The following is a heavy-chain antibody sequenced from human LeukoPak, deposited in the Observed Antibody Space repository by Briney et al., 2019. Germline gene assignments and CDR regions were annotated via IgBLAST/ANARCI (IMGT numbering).Heavy chain of an antibody. J-gene: IGHJ4*02. Sequence: ASVKVSCKASGHTFSRYGMHWVRQAPGQRLEWMGWINAGNENTKYSQKFQGRVSITRDTSASTAYMELSSLTSEDTAVYYCARDLYGDYFDYWGQGTLVTVSS. CDR3: ARDLYGDYFDY. V-gene: IGHV1-3*01. CDR1: GHTFSRYG. CDR2: INAGNENT. D-gene: IGHD3-16*01.